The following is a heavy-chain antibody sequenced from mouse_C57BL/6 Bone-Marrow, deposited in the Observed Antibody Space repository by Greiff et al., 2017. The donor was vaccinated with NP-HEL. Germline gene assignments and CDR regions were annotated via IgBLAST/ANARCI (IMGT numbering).Heavy chain of an antibody. Sequence: QVQLQQPGAELVRPGSSVKLSCKASGYTFTSYWMHWVKQRPIQGLEWIGNIDPSDSETHYNQKFKDKATLTVDKSSSTAYMQLSSLTSEDSAVYYCAGHYYGSSYYFDYWGQGTTLTVSS. CDR1: GYTFTSYW. CDR3: AGHYYGSSYYFDY. V-gene: IGHV1-52*01. CDR2: IDPSDSET. D-gene: IGHD1-1*01. J-gene: IGHJ2*01.